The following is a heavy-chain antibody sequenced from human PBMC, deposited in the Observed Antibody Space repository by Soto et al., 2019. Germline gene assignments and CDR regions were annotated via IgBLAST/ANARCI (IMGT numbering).Heavy chain of an antibody. CDR2: VIHTGRT. CDR1: ASSFSCYY. D-gene: IGHD2-21*01. J-gene: IGHJ6*02. Sequence: SETLSLTCTVYASSFSCYYWSWIRQPPGKGLEWIGEVIHTGRTNYNPSIKGRVTISVDTSKNQFSMKLSYVTAADTAVYYCARAHSLDVWGQANTVTVS. CDR3: ARAHSLDV. V-gene: IGHV4-34*12.